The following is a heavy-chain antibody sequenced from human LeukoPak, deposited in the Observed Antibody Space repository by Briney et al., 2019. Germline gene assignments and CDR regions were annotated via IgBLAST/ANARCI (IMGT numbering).Heavy chain of an antibody. D-gene: IGHD4-23*01. CDR3: ARETTVAAKVDY. J-gene: IGHJ4*02. CDR2: ISSSSSYI. CDR1: GFTFSSYS. Sequence: PGGSLRLSCAASGFTFSSYSMNWVRQAPGKGLEWVSSISSSSSYIYYADSVKGRFTISRDNAKNSLYLQMNSLRAEDTAVYYCARETTVAAKVDYWGQGTLVTVSS. V-gene: IGHV3-21*01.